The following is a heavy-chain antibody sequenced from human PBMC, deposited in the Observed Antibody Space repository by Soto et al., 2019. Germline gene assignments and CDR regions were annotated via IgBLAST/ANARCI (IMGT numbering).Heavy chain of an antibody. CDR3: TRDWSAVIGTPFDL. Sequence: QLQLVESGGGVVQPEKSLRLSCEASGFTFSAFDMHWVRQSPGKGLEWVATSSYDGDTKYYANSVKGRFTISRDNSRNTLDLLMNSLRVEDTAMYYCTRDWSAVIGTPFDLWGQGTMVVVSS. D-gene: IGHD6-19*01. CDR2: SSYDGDTK. CDR1: GFTFSAFD. V-gene: IGHV3-30-3*01. J-gene: IGHJ3*01.